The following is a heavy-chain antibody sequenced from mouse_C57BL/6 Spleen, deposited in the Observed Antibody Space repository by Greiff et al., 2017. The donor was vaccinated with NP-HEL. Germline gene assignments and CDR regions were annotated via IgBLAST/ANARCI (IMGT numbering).Heavy chain of an antibody. D-gene: IGHD2-1*01. CDR3: AREGGNYLYYAMDY. J-gene: IGHJ4*01. CDR2: ISDGGSYT. V-gene: IGHV5-4*01. CDR1: GFTFSSYA. Sequence: EVQLVESGGGLVKPGGSLKLSCAASGFTFSSYAMSWVRQTPEKRLEWVATISDGGSYTYYPDNVKGRFTISRDNAKNNLYLQMSHLKSEDTAMYYCAREGGNYLYYAMDYWGQGTSVTVSS.